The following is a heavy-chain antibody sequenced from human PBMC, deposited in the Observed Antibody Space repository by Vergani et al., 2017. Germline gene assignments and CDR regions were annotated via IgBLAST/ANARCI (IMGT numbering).Heavy chain of an antibody. Sequence: VHLEESGGGLVQPGGSLRLSCAASGFTFSSYAMHWVRQAPGKGLEWVAVISYDGSNKYYADSVKGRFTISRDNSKNTLYLQMNSLRAEDTAVYYCARDPGSLEYSSSSMDYWGQGTLVTVSS. CDR1: GFTFSSYA. D-gene: IGHD6-6*01. CDR3: ARDPGSLEYSSSSMDY. V-gene: IGHV3-30-3*01. CDR2: ISYDGSNK. J-gene: IGHJ4*02.